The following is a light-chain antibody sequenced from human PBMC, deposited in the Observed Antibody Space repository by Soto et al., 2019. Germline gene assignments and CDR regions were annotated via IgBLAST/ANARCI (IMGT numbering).Light chain of an antibody. V-gene: IGLV2-14*03. Sequence: QSALTQPASVSGSPGQSITISCTGTSGDVGGYNYVSWYQQHPGKAPKLMIYDVSNRPSGVSNRFSGSKSGNTASLTISGLQAEDEADYYCSSYTSSSLHVFGTGTQLTVL. J-gene: IGLJ1*01. CDR2: DVS. CDR1: SGDVGGYNY. CDR3: SSYTSSSLHV.